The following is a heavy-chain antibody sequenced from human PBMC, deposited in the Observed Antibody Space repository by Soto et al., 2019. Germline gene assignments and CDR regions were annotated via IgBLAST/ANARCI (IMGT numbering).Heavy chain of an antibody. Sequence: SVKVSCKSSGYIYTDRHIHWVRPAPGQGLAGVGWIDPQNGLTNFSDKFRGRVTMTTDTSLNTDYMEMRSLTTDDTDGSSSARDAPPTETSTFDYRGQGTQVTVTS. CDR2: IDPQNGLT. CDR3: ARDAPPTETSTFDY. CDR1: GYIYTDRH. J-gene: IGHJ4*02. V-gene: IGHV1-2*02.